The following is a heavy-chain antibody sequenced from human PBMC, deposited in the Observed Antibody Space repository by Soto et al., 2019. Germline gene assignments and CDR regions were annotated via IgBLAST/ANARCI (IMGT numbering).Heavy chain of an antibody. V-gene: IGHV3-30*03. Sequence: GGSLRLSCAASGFTFSSYGMHWVRQAPGKGLEWVAVISYDGSNKYYADSVKGRFTISRDNSKNSLYLQMNSLRAEDTAVYYCARDAGYCSSTSCLNWFDPWGQGTLVTVSS. D-gene: IGHD2-2*03. CDR1: GFTFSSYG. CDR2: ISYDGSNK. J-gene: IGHJ5*02. CDR3: ARDAGYCSSTSCLNWFDP.